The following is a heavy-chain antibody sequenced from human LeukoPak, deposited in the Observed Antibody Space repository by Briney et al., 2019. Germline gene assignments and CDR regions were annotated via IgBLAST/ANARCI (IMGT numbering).Heavy chain of an antibody. CDR3: ATAVASSSGWYADY. J-gene: IGHJ4*02. Sequence: GGSLRLSCAASGFTFSSYSMNWVRQAPGKGLEWVSYISGSGSTQYYADSVKGRFTISRDNGKNSLYLQMNSLRAEDTAVYYCATAVASSSGWYADYWGQGTLVTVSS. D-gene: IGHD6-19*01. CDR1: GFTFSSYS. CDR2: ISGSGSTQ. V-gene: IGHV3-48*01.